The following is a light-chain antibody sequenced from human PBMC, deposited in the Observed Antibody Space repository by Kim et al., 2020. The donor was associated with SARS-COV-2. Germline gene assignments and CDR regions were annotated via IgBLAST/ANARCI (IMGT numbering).Light chain of an antibody. CDR2: QDS. J-gene: IGLJ2*01. V-gene: IGLV3-1*01. Sequence: SYELTQPPSVSVSPGQTASITCSGEKLGDKYACWYQQKPGQSPVLVIYQDSKRPSGTPERFTGSNSGNTATLTISGTQAMDEADYYCQAWDSSTAVFGGG. CDR3: QAWDSSTAV. CDR1: KLGDKY.